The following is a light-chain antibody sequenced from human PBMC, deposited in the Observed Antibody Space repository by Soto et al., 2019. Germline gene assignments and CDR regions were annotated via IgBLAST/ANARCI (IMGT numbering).Light chain of an antibody. CDR1: QNISTY. CDR3: QQTYSSPTT. J-gene: IGKJ2*01. CDR2: AAS. V-gene: IGKV1-39*01. Sequence: DVQMTQSPSSLSASVGDRITITCRASQNISTYLNWYQQKPGRGPNLLIYAASSLQSGVPSRFSGSGSGTGFTITIHSLQPEDFATYFCQQTYSSPTTFGQGTRLEIK.